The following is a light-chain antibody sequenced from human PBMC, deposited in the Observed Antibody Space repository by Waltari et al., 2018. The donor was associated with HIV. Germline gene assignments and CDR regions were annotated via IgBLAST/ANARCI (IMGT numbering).Light chain of an antibody. J-gene: IGKJ4*01. CDR1: QDISNY. Sequence: DIQMTQSPSSLSASIGDRVTRTCQASQDISNYLNWYQQKPGKAPKLLISDASSLETGVPSRFSGSGSGTDFTFTISSLQPEDIATYFCQQYDNLVTFGGGTKVEIK. CDR2: DAS. V-gene: IGKV1-33*01. CDR3: QQYDNLVT.